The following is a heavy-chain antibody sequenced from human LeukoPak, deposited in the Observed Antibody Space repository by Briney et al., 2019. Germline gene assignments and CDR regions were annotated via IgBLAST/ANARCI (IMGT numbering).Heavy chain of an antibody. CDR3: ARRFDP. J-gene: IGHJ5*02. Sequence: PSETLSLTCRVSGASINSGSNYWSWIRQPPGKGLEWIGEINHSGSTNYNPSLKSRVTISVDTSKNQFSLKLSSVTAADTAVYYCARRFDPWGQGTLVTVSS. CDR2: INHSGST. V-gene: IGHV4-39*07. CDR1: GASINSGSNY.